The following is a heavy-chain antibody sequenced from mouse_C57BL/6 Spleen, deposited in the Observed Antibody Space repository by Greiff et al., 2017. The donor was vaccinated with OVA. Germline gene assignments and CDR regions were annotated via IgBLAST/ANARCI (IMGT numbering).Heavy chain of an antibody. CDR2: IYPGSGST. CDR3: ARSPYYSKRLYYAMDY. J-gene: IGHJ4*01. V-gene: IGHV1-55*01. Sequence: QVQLQQPGAELVKPGASVKMSCKASGYTFTSYWITWVKQRPGQGLEWIGDIYPGSGSTNYNEKFKSKATLTVDTSSSTAYMQLSSLTSEDSAVYYCARSPYYSKRLYYAMDYWGQGTSVTVSS. CDR1: GYTFTSYW. D-gene: IGHD2-5*01.